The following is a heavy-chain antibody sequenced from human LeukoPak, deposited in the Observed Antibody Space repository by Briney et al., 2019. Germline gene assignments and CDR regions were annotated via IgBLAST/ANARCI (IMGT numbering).Heavy chain of an antibody. J-gene: IGHJ6*04. Sequence: GGSLRLSCAASGFTFSSYGMHWVRQAPGKGLEWVAVIWYDGSNKYYADSVKGRFTISRDNSKNTLYLQMNSLRAEDTAVYYCAREEILWFGRDWYGRDVWGKGTTVTVSS. V-gene: IGHV3-33*01. CDR1: GFTFSSYG. D-gene: IGHD3-10*01. CDR3: AREEILWFGRDWYGRDV. CDR2: IWYDGSNK.